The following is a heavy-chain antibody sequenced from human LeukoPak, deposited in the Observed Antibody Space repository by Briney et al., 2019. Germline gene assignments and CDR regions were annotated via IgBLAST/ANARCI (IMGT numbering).Heavy chain of an antibody. J-gene: IGHJ4*02. CDR1: GGSISSGDYY. V-gene: IGHV4-30-4*01. Sequence: MSSETLSLTCTVSGGSISSGDYYWSWIRQPPGKGLEWIGYIYYSGSTYYNPSLKSRVTISVDTSKNQFSLKLSSVTAADTAVYYCARGSGTTGGMDYWGQGTLVTVSS. D-gene: IGHD1-1*01. CDR2: IYYSGST. CDR3: ARGSGTTGGMDY.